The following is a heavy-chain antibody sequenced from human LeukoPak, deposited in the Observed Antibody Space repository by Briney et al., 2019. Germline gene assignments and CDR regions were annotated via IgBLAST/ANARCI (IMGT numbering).Heavy chain of an antibody. Sequence: GGSLRLPCAASGFTFSSYSMNWVRQAPGEGLEWFSSISSSSSYIYYADSVKGRFTISRYNAKNSLYLQMNSLRAEDTAVYYCASSAGYCSGGSCYYYWGQGTLVTVSS. V-gene: IGHV3-21*01. CDR2: ISSSSSYI. CDR3: ASSAGYCSGGSCYYY. D-gene: IGHD2-15*01. CDR1: GFTFSSYS. J-gene: IGHJ4*02.